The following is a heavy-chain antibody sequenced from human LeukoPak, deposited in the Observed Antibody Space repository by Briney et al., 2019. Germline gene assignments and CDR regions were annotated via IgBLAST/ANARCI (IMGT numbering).Heavy chain of an antibody. V-gene: IGHV4-34*01. Sequence: SETLSLTCAVSGGAFSNYFWTWIRQPPGKGLEWIAEINDSGSTNSNSSLRGRVAISLDTSKNQFSLRLTSVTAADTAVYYCARGQYCSTTTCYSARRYFDFWGQGTLVTVSS. J-gene: IGHJ4*02. CDR1: GGAFSNYF. D-gene: IGHD2-2*01. CDR3: ARGQYCSTTTCYSARRYFDF. CDR2: INDSGST.